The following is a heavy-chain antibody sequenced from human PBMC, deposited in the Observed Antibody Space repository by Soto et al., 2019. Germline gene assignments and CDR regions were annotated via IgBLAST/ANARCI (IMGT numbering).Heavy chain of an antibody. CDR3: AKVLGEGGYAPVGY. V-gene: IGHV3-23*01. Sequence: EVQLLESGGGLVQPGGSLRLSCAASGFTFSNYAMSWVRQAPGKGLEWVSDISGSGSSTYYANSVKGRFTISRDNSKNTLYLEMNSLRVEDTAVYYCAKVLGEGGYAPVGYWGQGTLVTVSS. D-gene: IGHD5-12*01. J-gene: IGHJ4*02. CDR1: GFTFSNYA. CDR2: ISGSGSST.